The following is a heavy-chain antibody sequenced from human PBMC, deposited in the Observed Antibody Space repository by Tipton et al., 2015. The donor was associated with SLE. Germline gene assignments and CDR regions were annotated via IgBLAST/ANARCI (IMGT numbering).Heavy chain of an antibody. CDR2: IYYSGST. D-gene: IGHD2-2*01. CDR1: GGFIRSYY. V-gene: IGHV4-59*12. CDR3: ASYQCRFLLSHSYYFMNV. Sequence: TLSLTCTVSGGFIRSYYWSWIRQPPGKGLEWIGYIYYSGSTNYNPSLKSRVTISVDPSKNQFSLKLSSVTAADTAVYCCASYQCRFLLSHSYYFMNVWGKGTSVIVSS. J-gene: IGHJ6*03.